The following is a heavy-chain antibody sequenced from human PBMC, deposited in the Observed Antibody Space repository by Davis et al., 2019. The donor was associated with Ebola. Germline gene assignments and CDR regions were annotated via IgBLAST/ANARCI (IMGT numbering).Heavy chain of an antibody. CDR2: VSGNGVTT. Sequence: GGSLRLSCAASGFTFSNYAMSWVRQAPGKGLEWVSAVSGNGVTTYYADSVKGRFTISRDNSKNTLFLQMNSLRAEDTAVYYCAREGCSSTSCFYYYCGMDVWGQGTTVTVSS. D-gene: IGHD2-2*01. CDR3: AREGCSSTSCFYYYCGMDV. J-gene: IGHJ6*02. CDR1: GFTFSNYA. V-gene: IGHV3-23*01.